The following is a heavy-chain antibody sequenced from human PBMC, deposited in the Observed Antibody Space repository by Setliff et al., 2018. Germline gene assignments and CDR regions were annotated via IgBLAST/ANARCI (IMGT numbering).Heavy chain of an antibody. V-gene: IGHV4-59*01. Sequence: SETLSLTCTVSGGSIDSSFWNWIRQSPEKGLEWIGYKSTRGDTNSNPSLRSRLTMSVDTSKSQFSLNLTSVTAADTALYYCVRLVRYCSKTACQRISGEEVWGQGTLVTVSS. CDR2: KSTRGDT. J-gene: IGHJ4*02. CDR3: VRLVRYCSKTACQRISGEEV. D-gene: IGHD3-10*01. CDR1: GGSIDSSF.